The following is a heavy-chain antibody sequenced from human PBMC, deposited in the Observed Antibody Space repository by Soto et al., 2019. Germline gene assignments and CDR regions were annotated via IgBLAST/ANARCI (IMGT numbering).Heavy chain of an antibody. V-gene: IGHV1-18*04. CDR3: ARGMTTVMAEYPGTFDY. CDR1: GYTFTSYG. CDR2: ISAYNGNT. J-gene: IGHJ4*02. D-gene: IGHD4-4*01. Sequence: ASVKVSCKASGYTFTSYGISWVRQAPGQGLEWMGWISAYNGNTNYAQKLQGRVTMTTDTSTSTAYMELRSLRSDDTAVYYCARGMTTVMAEYPGTFDYWGQGTLATVSS.